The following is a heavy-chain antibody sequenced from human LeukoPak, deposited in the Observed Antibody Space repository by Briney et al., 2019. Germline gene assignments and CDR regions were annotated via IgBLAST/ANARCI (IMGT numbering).Heavy chain of an antibody. J-gene: IGHJ6*03. Sequence: GGSLRLSCAASGFTFSSYSMNWVRQAPGKGLEWVSYISSRSSTIYYADSVKGRFTISRDNAKNSLYLQMNSLRAEDTAVYYCAAGYCSSTSCYQPPYYMDVWGKGTTVTVYS. D-gene: IGHD2-2*01. CDR3: AAGYCSSTSCYQPPYYMDV. V-gene: IGHV3-48*04. CDR1: GFTFSSYS. CDR2: ISSRSSTI.